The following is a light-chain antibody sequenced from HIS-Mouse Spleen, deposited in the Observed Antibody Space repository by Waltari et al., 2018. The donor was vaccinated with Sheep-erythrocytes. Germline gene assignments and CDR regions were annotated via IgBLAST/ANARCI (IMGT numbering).Light chain of an antibody. V-gene: IGKV3-11*01. CDR3: QQRSNWLT. Sequence: EIVLTQSPATLSLSPGERATLSSRASQIFSNYLAWYQQKPGQAPRLLIYEASNRATGIPARFSGSGSGTDFTLTISSLEPEDFAVYYCQQRSNWLTFGGGTKVEIK. CDR2: EAS. J-gene: IGKJ4*01. CDR1: QIFSNY.